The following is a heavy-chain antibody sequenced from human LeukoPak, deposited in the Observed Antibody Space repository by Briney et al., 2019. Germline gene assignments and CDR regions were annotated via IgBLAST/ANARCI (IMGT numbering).Heavy chain of an antibody. CDR3: ARSRGYYYYYYMDV. CDR2: ISYSGST. CDR1: GGSIINYY. Sequence: PSETLSLTCNVSGGSIINYYWSWIRQPPGKGLEWIGYISYSGSTNYNPSLKSRVTISVDTSKNQFSLKLSSVTAADTAVYYCARSRGYYYYYYMDVWGKGTTVTVSS. J-gene: IGHJ6*03. D-gene: IGHD3-10*01. V-gene: IGHV4-59*12.